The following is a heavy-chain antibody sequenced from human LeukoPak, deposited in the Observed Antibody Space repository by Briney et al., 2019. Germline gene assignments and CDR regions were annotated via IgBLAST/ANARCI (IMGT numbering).Heavy chain of an antibody. CDR2: INHSGST. V-gene: IGHV4-34*01. CDR3: ARGAAGYYYYYYGMDV. CDR1: GGSFSGYY. D-gene: IGHD2-15*01. Sequence: ASETLSLTCAVYGGSFSGYYWSWIRQPPGKGLEWTGEINHSGSTNYNPSLKSRVTISVDTSKNQFSLKLSSVTAADTAVYYCARGAAGYYYYYYGMDVWGQGTTVTVSS. J-gene: IGHJ6*02.